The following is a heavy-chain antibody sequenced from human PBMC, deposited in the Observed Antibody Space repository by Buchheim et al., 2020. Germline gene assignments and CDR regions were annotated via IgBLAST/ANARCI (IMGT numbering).Heavy chain of an antibody. CDR3: ARGAGIAARRARLNWFDP. Sequence: QLQLQQSGSGLVKPSQTLSLTCAVSGGSISRAGYSWSWIRQPPGKGLEWIGYMYHSGSTYYNPSLNSRVTISIDRSKNQVSLTLNSVTAADTAVYYCARGAGIAARRARLNWFDPWGQGTL. J-gene: IGHJ5*02. CDR2: MYHSGST. CDR1: GGSISRAGYS. D-gene: IGHD6-6*01. V-gene: IGHV4-30-2*01.